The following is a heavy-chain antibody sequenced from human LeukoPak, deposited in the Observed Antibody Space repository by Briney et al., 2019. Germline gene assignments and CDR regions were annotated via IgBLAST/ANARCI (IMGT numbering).Heavy chain of an antibody. V-gene: IGHV4-38-2*02. J-gene: IGHJ3*02. D-gene: IGHD4-17*01. CDR3: ARDRDLDYGDYSDAFDI. CDR2: IYHSGST. Sequence: SETLSLTCTVSGYSISSGYYWGWIRQPPGKGLEWVGRIYHSGSTYYNPSLKSRVTISVDTSKNQFSLKLSSVTAADTAVYYCARDRDLDYGDYSDAFDIWGQGTMVTVSS. CDR1: GYSISSGYY.